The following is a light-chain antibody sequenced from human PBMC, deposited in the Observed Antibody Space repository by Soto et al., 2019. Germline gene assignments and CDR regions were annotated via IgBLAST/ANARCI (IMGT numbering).Light chain of an antibody. J-gene: IGKJ4*01. CDR3: QQYNNWPRAT. CDR2: GTS. Sequence: EIVMTQSPATLSVSPGERATLSCRASQSVSSTFAWYQQKPGQAPRLLIYGTSARATGIPARFSGSGSGTEFTLTISSLQSEDFALYYCQQYNNWPRATFGGGTKVDIK. V-gene: IGKV3-15*01. CDR1: QSVSST.